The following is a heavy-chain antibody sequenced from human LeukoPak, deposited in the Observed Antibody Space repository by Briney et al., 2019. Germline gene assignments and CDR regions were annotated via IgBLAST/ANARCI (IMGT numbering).Heavy chain of an antibody. V-gene: IGHV3-30*03. J-gene: IGHJ5*01. D-gene: IGHD6-13*01. CDR1: GFTFSTYG. CDR3: ARVGGSSWWFDY. Sequence: EPGGSLRLSCAASGFTFSTYGMHWVRQAPGKGLEWVAVILSDRSNKYYADSVKGRFTISRDNSNNTLYLQMNSLRAEDTAVYYCARVGGSSWWFDYWGQGTLVTVSS. CDR2: ILSDRSNK.